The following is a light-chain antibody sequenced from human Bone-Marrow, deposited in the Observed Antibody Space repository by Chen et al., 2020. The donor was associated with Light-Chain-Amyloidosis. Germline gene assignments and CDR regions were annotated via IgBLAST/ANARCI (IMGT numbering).Light chain of an antibody. V-gene: IGLV1-47*01. CDR1: RSNIGSNF. CDR2: RND. Sequence: QSVLTQPPSASGTPGQGVSISCSGGRSNIGSNFVYWFQHVPGTAPKLLVYRNDRRPSGGPDRFSGSKSGTASSLAIGGLRSEDEGSYYCAAWDDTLRGVIFGGGTKLTVL. J-gene: IGLJ2*01. CDR3: AAWDDTLRGVI.